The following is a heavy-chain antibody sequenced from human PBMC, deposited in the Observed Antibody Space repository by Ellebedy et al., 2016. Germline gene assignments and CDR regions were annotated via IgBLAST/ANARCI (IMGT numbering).Heavy chain of an antibody. CDR1: GFTFSSYA. CDR3: AKDRNDYGDYYYYGMDV. Sequence: GESLKISCAASGFTFSSYAMSWVRQAPGKGLEWVSAISGSGGSTYYADSVKGRFTISRDNSKNTLYLQMDSLRAEDTAVYYCAKDRNDYGDYYYYGMDVWGQGTTVTVSS. CDR2: ISGSGGST. V-gene: IGHV3-23*01. J-gene: IGHJ6*02. D-gene: IGHD4-17*01.